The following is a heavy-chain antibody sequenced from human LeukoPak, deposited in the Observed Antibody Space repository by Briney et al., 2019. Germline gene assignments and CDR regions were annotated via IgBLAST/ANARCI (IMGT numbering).Heavy chain of an antibody. Sequence: KLGESLQISCQGSGSSFTSYWIGWVRQVPGKGLEWMGIIYPGDSDTRYSPSFQGQVTISADKSISTACLQWTSLKASDTAMYYCARLKDIVVVVAASPAVSFDYWGQGTLVTVSS. V-gene: IGHV5-51*01. J-gene: IGHJ4*02. D-gene: IGHD2-15*01. CDR3: ARLKDIVVVVAASPAVSFDY. CDR2: IYPGDSDT. CDR1: GSSFTSYW.